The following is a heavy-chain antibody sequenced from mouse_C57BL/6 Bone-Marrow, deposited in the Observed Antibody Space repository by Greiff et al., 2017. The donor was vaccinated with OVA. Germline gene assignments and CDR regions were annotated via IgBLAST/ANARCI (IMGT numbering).Heavy chain of an antibody. J-gene: IGHJ4*01. CDR3: ARDPYYYGSSSYYYAMDY. Sequence: QVQLQQPGAELVKPGASVKLSCKASGYTFTSYWMHWVKQRPGQGLEWIGMIHPNSGSTNYNEKFKSKATLTVDKSSSTAYMQLSSLTSEDSAVYYCARDPYYYGSSSYYYAMDYWGQGTSVTVSS. D-gene: IGHD1-1*01. CDR2: IHPNSGST. V-gene: IGHV1-64*01. CDR1: GYTFTSYW.